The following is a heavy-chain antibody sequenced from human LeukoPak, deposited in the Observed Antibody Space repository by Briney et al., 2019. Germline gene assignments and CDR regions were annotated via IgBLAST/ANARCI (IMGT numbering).Heavy chain of an antibody. CDR3: AFSGGPGDMDV. D-gene: IGHD3-3*01. Sequence: ASVTVSCKASGYTFTSYCISWVRQAPGQGLEGMGWISAYNGNKNYVHKLQGRVTMTTDTSTNTAYMEVKSLRSDDTAVYYCAFSGGPGDMDVWGQGTPVTVSS. CDR2: ISAYNGNK. V-gene: IGHV1-18*01. J-gene: IGHJ6*02. CDR1: GYTFTSYC.